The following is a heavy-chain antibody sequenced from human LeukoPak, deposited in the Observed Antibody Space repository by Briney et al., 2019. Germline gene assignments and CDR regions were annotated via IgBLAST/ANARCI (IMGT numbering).Heavy chain of an antibody. J-gene: IGHJ5*02. V-gene: IGHV4-59*11. CDR3: ARAGAWQIDP. Sequence: KPSEALSLTCTVSGGSISSHYWSWIRQPPGKGREWIGYIFYGGSNNYNPSLKSRVTISVHKSKNQFSLKLKSVTAADTAVYYCARAGAWQIDPWGQGTLVTVSS. D-gene: IGHD3-10*01. CDR2: IFYGGSN. CDR1: GGSISSHY.